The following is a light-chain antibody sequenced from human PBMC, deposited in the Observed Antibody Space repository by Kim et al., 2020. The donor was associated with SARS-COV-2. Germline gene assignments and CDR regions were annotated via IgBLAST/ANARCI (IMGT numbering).Light chain of an antibody. CDR3: QQYDNLSPT. Sequence: DIQMTQSPSSLSASVGDRVTITCQASQDISNYLNWYQQKPGKAPKLLIYDASNLETGVPSRFSGSGSGTDFTFTISSLQPEDIATYYCQQYDNLSPTFGQGTKLEI. V-gene: IGKV1-33*01. CDR1: QDISNY. CDR2: DAS. J-gene: IGKJ2*01.